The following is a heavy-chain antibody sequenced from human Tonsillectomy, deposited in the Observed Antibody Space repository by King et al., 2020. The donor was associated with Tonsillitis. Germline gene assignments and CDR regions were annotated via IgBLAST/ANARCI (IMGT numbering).Heavy chain of an antibody. Sequence: QLQESGPGLVKPSETLSLTCTVSGGSISSSSYYWGWIRQPPGKVLEWIGSIYYSGSTYYNPSLKSRVTISVDTSKNQFALKLSSVTAADTAVYYCAVYDILTGYFDYWGQGTLVTVSS. D-gene: IGHD3-9*01. CDR1: GGSISSSSYY. V-gene: IGHV4-39*01. J-gene: IGHJ4*02. CDR3: AVYDILTGYFDY. CDR2: IYYSGST.